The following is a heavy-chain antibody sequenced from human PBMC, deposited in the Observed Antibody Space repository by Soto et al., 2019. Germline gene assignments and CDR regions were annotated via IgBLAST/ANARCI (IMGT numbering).Heavy chain of an antibody. V-gene: IGHV1-58*02. Sequence: QLQLVQSGPEVKKPGTSVKVSCKASGFTFTSSAMQWVRQARGQRLEWIGWIVVGSGNTNYAQKFQERVTITRDMSTSTAYMELSSLRSEDTAVYYCAAWPYIAAAGTDWFDPWGQGTLVTVSS. J-gene: IGHJ5*02. CDR1: GFTFTSSA. CDR2: IVVGSGNT. CDR3: AAWPYIAAAGTDWFDP. D-gene: IGHD6-13*01.